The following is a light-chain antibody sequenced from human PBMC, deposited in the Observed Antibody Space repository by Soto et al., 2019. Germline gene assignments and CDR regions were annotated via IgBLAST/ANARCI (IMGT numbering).Light chain of an antibody. J-gene: IGKJ4*01. CDR2: DAS. CDR1: QSVSSY. Sequence: EIVLTQSPATLSLSPGERATLSCRASQSVSSYLAWYQQKPGQAPRLLIYDASNRATGIPPRFSGSGSGTDFTLTISSLEPEDFAVYYCQQRSIFGGGTKVEIK. V-gene: IGKV3-11*01. CDR3: QQRSI.